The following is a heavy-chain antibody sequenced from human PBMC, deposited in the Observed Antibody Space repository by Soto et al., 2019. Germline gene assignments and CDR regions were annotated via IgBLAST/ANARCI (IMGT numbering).Heavy chain of an antibody. CDR1: GFTFSSHA. CDR2: ISYDGTKK. CDR3: ARDVQRGYFYGPYYYYGIDV. D-gene: IGHD5-18*01. Sequence: GGSLRLSCAASGFTFSSHAIHWVRQAPGKGLEWVAVISYDGTKKYYLDSVNGRFTISRDNSKKTLNLQMNSLRGEDTAIYYCARDVQRGYFYGPYYYYGIDVWGQGTTVTVSS. J-gene: IGHJ6*02. V-gene: IGHV3-30-3*01.